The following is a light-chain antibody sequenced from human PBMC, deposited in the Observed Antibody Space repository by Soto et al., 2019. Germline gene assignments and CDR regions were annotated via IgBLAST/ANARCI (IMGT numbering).Light chain of an antibody. CDR2: DNN. Sequence: QSVLTQPPSVSAAPGQKVTISCSGSPSNIGKNYVSWYQQLPGTAPKLLIYDNNQRPSGIPDRFSGSKSGPSATLGITGLQTGDEADYYCGTWDSILSGGVFGGGTKLTVL. J-gene: IGLJ3*02. V-gene: IGLV1-51*01. CDR3: GTWDSILSGGV. CDR1: PSNIGKNY.